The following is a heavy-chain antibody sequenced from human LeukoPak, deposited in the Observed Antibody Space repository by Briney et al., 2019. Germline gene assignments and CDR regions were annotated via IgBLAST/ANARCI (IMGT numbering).Heavy chain of an antibody. CDR3: ARVAAGPSSDAFDI. J-gene: IGHJ3*02. V-gene: IGHV4-61*02. CDR1: GGSISSGSYY. D-gene: IGHD6-6*01. CDR2: IYTSGST. Sequence: SETLSLTCTVSGGSISSGSYYWSWIRQPAGKGLEWIGRIYTSGSTNYNPFLKSRVTISVDTSKNQFSLKLSSVTAADTAVYYCARVAAGPSSDAFDIWGQGTMVTVSS.